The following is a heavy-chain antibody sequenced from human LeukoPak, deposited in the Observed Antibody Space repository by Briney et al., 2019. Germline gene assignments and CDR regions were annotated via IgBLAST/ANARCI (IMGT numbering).Heavy chain of an antibody. V-gene: IGHV1-18*01. CDR1: VYTFTSYG. Sequence: ASVNVSCKASVYTFTSYGISWVRQAPGQGLEWMGWISAYNGNTNNAQKLQGRVTMTTDTSTSTAYMELRSLRSDDTAVYYCARVGIAAAGTIGYYYGMDVWGQGTTVTVSS. J-gene: IGHJ6*02. CDR3: ARVGIAAAGTIGYYYGMDV. CDR2: ISAYNGNT. D-gene: IGHD6-13*01.